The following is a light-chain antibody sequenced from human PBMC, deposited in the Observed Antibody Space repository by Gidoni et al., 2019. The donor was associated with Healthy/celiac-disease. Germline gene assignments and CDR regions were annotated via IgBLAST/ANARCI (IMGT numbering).Light chain of an antibody. CDR2: DDS. CDR1: NIGSKS. V-gene: IGLV3-21*02. CDR3: QVGDSSSDDV. J-gene: IGLJ1*01. Sequence: SYLLTQPPSLSVPPGQKARITCGGNNIGSKSVHWYQQQPGRPPLLVVYDDSDRPSGIPERFSGSNTGNTAALTISSGEDGDDADYYCQVGDSSSDDVFGTGTKVTVL.